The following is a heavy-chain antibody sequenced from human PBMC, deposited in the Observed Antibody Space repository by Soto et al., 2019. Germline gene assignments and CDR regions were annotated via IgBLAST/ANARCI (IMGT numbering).Heavy chain of an antibody. Sequence: ASVKVSCKASGYTFTGYYMHWVRQAPGQGLEWMGWINPNSGGTNYAQKFQGWVTMTRDASISTAYMELSRLRSDDTAVYYCATSRSLGYCSDWGQGTLVTVSS. J-gene: IGHJ4*02. CDR1: GYTFTGYY. V-gene: IGHV1-2*04. D-gene: IGHD2-15*01. CDR3: ATSRSLGYCSD. CDR2: INPNSGGT.